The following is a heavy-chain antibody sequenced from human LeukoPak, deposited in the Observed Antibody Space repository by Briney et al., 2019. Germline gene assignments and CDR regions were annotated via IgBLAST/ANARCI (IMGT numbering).Heavy chain of an antibody. D-gene: IGHD6-19*01. J-gene: IGHJ1*01. CDR1: GDSISSYY. Sequence: SETLSLTCTVSGDSISSYYWSWIRQPPGKGLEWIGYIYYSGSTNYNPSLKSRVTISVDTSKNQFSLRLSSVTAADTAVYFCARIGGSGYFQHWGQGTLVTVSS. CDR3: ARIGGSGYFQH. CDR2: IYYSGST. V-gene: IGHV4-59*01.